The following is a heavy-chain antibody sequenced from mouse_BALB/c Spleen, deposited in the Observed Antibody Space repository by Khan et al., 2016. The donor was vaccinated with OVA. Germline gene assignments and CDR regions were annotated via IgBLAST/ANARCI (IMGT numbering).Heavy chain of an antibody. CDR3: ARIEYANYYAMDY. J-gene: IGHJ4*01. Sequence: QVTLKESGPGILQPSQTLSLTCSLTGFSLSTSGMGVGWIRQPSGKGLEWLAHIWWDDDKRYNPALKSRLTISKDTSSNQVFLKIASVDIADTATYYSARIEYANYYAMDYWGQGTSVTVSS. V-gene: IGHV8-8*01. CDR2: IWWDDDK. CDR1: GFSLSTSGMG.